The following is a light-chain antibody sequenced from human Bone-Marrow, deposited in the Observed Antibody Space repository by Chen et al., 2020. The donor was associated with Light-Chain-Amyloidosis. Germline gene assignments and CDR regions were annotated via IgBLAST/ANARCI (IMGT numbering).Light chain of an antibody. CDR3: QQSYNTPRT. Sequence: IQMHHSPSSLAASVGDRVTITCRASQSIASYLNWYQQRPGKAPKLLIYAASSLQSGVPSRFSGSGSGTDFTLTISSLQPEDFATYYCQQSYNTPRTFGQGTKLEIK. CDR2: AAS. J-gene: IGKJ2*01. V-gene: IGKV1-39*01. CDR1: QSIASY.